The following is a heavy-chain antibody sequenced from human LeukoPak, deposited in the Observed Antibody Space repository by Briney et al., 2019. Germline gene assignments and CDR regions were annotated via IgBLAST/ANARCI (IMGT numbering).Heavy chain of an antibody. CDR2: INQEGREK. Sequence: GGSLRLSCAASGFTFSSYWMSWVGQAPGKGGEGGANINQEGREKYYVDSVKGGFTLSRDNAKNSLYLQMSSLRAEDTAVYYCARFGTYLDYFDNWGQGSLVTVSS. D-gene: IGHD1-26*01. CDR1: GFTFSSYW. J-gene: IGHJ4*02. V-gene: IGHV3-7*01. CDR3: ARFGTYLDYFDN.